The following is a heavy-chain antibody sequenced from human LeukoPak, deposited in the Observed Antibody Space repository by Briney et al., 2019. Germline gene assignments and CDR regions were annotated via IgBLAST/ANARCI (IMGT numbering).Heavy chain of an antibody. V-gene: IGHV3-72*01. D-gene: IGHD1-1*01. CDR3: ARIMRVHYDY. CDR2: ARNRANGYTT. J-gene: IGHJ4*02. CDR1: GFTFSDHY. Sequence: GGSLRLSCAASGFTFSDHYIDWVRQAPGKGLEWVGRARNRANGYTTQYAASVKGRFTMPRDDSENTVYLQMNSLKTEDTAVYFCARIMRVHYDYWGQGPLVTVSS.